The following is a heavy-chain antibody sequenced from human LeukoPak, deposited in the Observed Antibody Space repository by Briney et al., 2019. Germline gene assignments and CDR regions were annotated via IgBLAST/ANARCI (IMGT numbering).Heavy chain of an antibody. CDR3: ARAYYDFWSGYYRSRYYYMDV. V-gene: IGHV3-11*04. J-gene: IGHJ6*03. Sequence: GGSLRLSCAASGFTFSDYYMSWIRQAPGKGLEWVSYISSSGSTIYYADSVKGRFTISRDNAKNSLYLQMNSLRAEDTAVYYCARAYYDFWSGYYRSRYYYMDVWGKGTTVTVSS. D-gene: IGHD3-3*01. CDR1: GFTFSDYY. CDR2: ISSSGSTI.